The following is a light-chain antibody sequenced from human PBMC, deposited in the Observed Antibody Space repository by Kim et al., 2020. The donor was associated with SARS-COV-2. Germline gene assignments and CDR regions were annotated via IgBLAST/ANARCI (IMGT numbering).Light chain of an antibody. CDR1: QGIRYD. CDR2: RAS. V-gene: IGKV1-17*01. Sequence: ASVGDRVTITCRASQGIRYDLNWYQQKPGKAPKCLIYRASTLQSGVPSRFSGSGSGTEFTLTISSLQPEDFATYYCLQCNSYPLTFGGGTKVDIK. J-gene: IGKJ4*01. CDR3: LQCNSYPLT.